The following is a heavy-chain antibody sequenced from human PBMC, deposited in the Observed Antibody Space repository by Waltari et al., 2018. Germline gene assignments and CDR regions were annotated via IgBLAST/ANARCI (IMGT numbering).Heavy chain of an antibody. J-gene: IGHJ4*02. Sequence: QVQLVQSGAEVKKPGASVKVSCKASGYTFTGYYMHWVRQAPGQGLEWMGRINPNSGGTNYAQKFQGRVTMTRDTSISTAYMELSRLRSDDTAVYYCARGSLVVVAAIWDDYWGQGTLVTVSS. CDR1: GYTFTGYY. D-gene: IGHD2-15*01. CDR3: ARGSLVVVAAIWDDY. CDR2: INPNSGGT. V-gene: IGHV1-2*06.